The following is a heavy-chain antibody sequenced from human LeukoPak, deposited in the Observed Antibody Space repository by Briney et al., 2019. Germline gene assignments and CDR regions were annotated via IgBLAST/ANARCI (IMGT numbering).Heavy chain of an antibody. CDR2: INSDGSST. CDR3: AREENLWGIFGVVTPFDP. V-gene: IGHV3-74*01. J-gene: IGHJ5*02. D-gene: IGHD3-3*01. CDR1: GFTFSSYW. Sequence: HGGSLRLSCAASGFTFSSYWMHWVRQAPGKGLVWVSRINSDGSSTSYAGSVKGRFTISRDNAKNTLYLQMNSLRAEDTAVYYCAREENLWGIFGVVTPFDPWGQGTLVTVSS.